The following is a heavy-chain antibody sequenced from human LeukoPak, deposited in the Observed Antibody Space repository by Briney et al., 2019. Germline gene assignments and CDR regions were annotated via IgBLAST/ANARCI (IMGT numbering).Heavy chain of an antibody. CDR2: IWSDGSQK. V-gene: IGHV3-33*01. Sequence: PGRSLRLSCAASGFSISSFGMHWVRQAPGKGLEWVAVIWSDGSQKSYADSVQGRFTISRDNSKNTLYLQMNSLRAEDTAVYYCARDRSYGFTWFDPWGQGTLVTVSS. D-gene: IGHD1-26*01. CDR3: ARDRSYGFTWFDP. J-gene: IGHJ5*02. CDR1: GFSISSFG.